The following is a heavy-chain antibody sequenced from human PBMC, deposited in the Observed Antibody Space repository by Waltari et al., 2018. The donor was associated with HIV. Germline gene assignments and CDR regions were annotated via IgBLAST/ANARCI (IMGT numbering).Heavy chain of an antibody. CDR3: TSGGVGSTEDFYYGMDV. CDR2: IYYRGSN. CDR1: GGSISRRNYY. Sequence: QLHLQQSGPGLVNPSETLSLSCTVSGGSISRRNYYWGWIRQPPGMGLEWIGSIYYRGSNYYNPSLKRRVTVSVDTSRNQFSLKLYSVTAADTAVYYCTSGGVGSTEDFYYGMDVWGQGTTVTVSS. D-gene: IGHD3-16*01. V-gene: IGHV4-39*01. J-gene: IGHJ6*02.